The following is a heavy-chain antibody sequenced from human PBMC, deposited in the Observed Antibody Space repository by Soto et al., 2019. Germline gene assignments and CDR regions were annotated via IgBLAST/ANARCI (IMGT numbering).Heavy chain of an antibody. J-gene: IGHJ5*02. Sequence: GGSLRLSCAASGFSFSRFDMHWVRQAPGKGLEWVAVISYDGTNKYYADSVKGRFTISRDNSKNTLYLQMNSLRPEDTAMFFCAKELGLEELLFLFDPWGQGTLVTVSS. CDR3: AKELGLEELLFLFDP. D-gene: IGHD3-10*01. CDR2: ISYDGTNK. V-gene: IGHV3-30*18. CDR1: GFSFSRFD.